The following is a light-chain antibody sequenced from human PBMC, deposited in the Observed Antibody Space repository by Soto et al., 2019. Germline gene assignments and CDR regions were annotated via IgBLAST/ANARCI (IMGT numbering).Light chain of an antibody. CDR1: SDLGNFNP. CDR2: EDN. CDR3: SSYAGHVL. V-gene: IGLV2-23*01. Sequence: QSVLTQPASVSASLGQSITISCTGPSDLGNFNPVSWYQQHPGKAPKLIIFEDNQRPSGVSDRFSGSRSGSTASLTISGLLPDDEAQYHCSSYAGHVLFAGGTKLTVL. J-gene: IGLJ3*02.